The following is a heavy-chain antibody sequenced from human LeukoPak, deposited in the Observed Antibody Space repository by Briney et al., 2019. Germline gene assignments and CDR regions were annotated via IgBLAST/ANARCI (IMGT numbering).Heavy chain of an antibody. J-gene: IGHJ4*02. V-gene: IGHV1-69*05. CDR1: GGTFSSYA. CDR3: ARGVVVVPAAFGGYYFDY. CDR2: IIPIFGTA. Sequence: ASVKVSCKASGGTFSSYAISWVRQAPGQGLEWMGGIIPIFGTANYAQKFQGRVTITTDESTSTAYMELSSLRSEDTAVYYCARGVVVVPAAFGGYYFDYWGQETLVTVSS. D-gene: IGHD2-2*01.